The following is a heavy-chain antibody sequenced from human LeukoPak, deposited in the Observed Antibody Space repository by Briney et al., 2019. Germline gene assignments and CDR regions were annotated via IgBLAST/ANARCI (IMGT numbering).Heavy chain of an antibody. CDR1: GFTFSSYA. CDR2: ISGSGSTT. Sequence: GGSLRLSCAASGFTFSSYAMNWVRQTPGKGLKWASTISGSGSTTYYADSVKGRFTISRDNSKTTLYLQMNTLRTEDTAVYYCAKGRGGVATIFYWGQGTLVTVSS. J-gene: IGHJ4*02. D-gene: IGHD5-12*01. CDR3: AKGRGGVATIFY. V-gene: IGHV3-23*01.